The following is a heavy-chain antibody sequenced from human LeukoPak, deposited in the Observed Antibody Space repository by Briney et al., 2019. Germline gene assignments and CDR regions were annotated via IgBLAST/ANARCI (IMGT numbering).Heavy chain of an antibody. J-gene: IGHJ4*02. Sequence: GGSVRLSCAASGFTFSSYSMNWVRQAPGKGLEWVSTVSGSGGSTYYADSVKGRFTISRDNSKNTLYLQMNSLRAEDTAIYYCTKLGGAYSGYEIDYWGQGTLVTVSS. V-gene: IGHV3-23*01. CDR1: GFTFSSYS. D-gene: IGHD5-12*01. CDR3: TKLGGAYSGYEIDY. CDR2: VSGSGGST.